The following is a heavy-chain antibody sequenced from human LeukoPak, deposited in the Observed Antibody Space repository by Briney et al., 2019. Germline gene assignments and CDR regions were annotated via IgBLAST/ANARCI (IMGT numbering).Heavy chain of an antibody. CDR2: TYTSGSI. CDR1: GASVSSYY. V-gene: IGHV4-4*07. Sequence: SETMSLTCTVSGASVSSYYWSWVRQPAGKGLEWIGRTYTSGSIQYNPSLKSRVTMSLDTSKNQFSLKLSSVTAADTAVYYCARGGYYYDSSDWGQGILVTVSS. CDR3: ARGGYYYDSSD. J-gene: IGHJ4*02. D-gene: IGHD3-22*01.